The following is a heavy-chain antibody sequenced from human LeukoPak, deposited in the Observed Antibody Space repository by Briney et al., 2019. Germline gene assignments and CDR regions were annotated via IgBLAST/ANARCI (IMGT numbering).Heavy chain of an antibody. Sequence: GASVKVSCKASGYTFTSYDINWVLQATGQGLEWMGWMNPKSGNTGYAQKFQGRVTMTRNTSISTAYMELSSLRSEDTAVYYCARGRYYYGSGSYYNAYYYGMDVWGQGTTVTVSS. V-gene: IGHV1-8*01. J-gene: IGHJ6*02. CDR2: MNPKSGNT. D-gene: IGHD3-10*01. CDR1: GYTFTSYD. CDR3: ARGRYYYGSGSYYNAYYYGMDV.